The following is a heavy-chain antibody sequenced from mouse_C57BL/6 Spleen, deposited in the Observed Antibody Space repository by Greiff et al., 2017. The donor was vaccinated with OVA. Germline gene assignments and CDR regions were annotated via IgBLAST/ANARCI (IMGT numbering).Heavy chain of an antibody. D-gene: IGHD2-4*01. CDR2: ISYDGSN. CDR1: GYSITSGYY. J-gene: IGHJ3*01. CDR3: ARAYYDYDVGAGFAY. V-gene: IGHV3-6*01. Sequence: EVQLQESGPGLVKPSQSLSLTCSVTGYSITSGYYWNWIRQFPGNKLEWMGYISYDGSNNYNPSLKNRISITRDTSNNQFFLKLNSVTTEDTATYYCARAYYDYDVGAGFAYWGQGTLVTVSA.